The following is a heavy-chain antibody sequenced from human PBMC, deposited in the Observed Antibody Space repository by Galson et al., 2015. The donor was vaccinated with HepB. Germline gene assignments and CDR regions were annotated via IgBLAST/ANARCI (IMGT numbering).Heavy chain of an antibody. CDR3: ARRYCTGGSCYAGFDY. V-gene: IGHV5-10-1*01. CDR2: IDPSGSYA. D-gene: IGHD2-15*01. CDR1: GYSFTTYW. Sequence: QSGAEVKKPGESLRISCQGSGYSFTTYWINWLRQMPGKGLEWVGRIDPSGSYADYSPSFRGHVTISADQSINTAYLQWSSLKASDTATYYCARRYCTGGSCYAGFDYWGQGTLVTVSS. J-gene: IGHJ4*02.